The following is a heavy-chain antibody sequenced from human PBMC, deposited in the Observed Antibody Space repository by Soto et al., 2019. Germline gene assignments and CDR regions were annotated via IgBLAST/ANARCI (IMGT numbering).Heavy chain of an antibody. Sequence: EVQLLESGGGLVQPGGSLRLSCAASGFTFSSYAMSWVRQAPGKGLEWVSAISGSGGSTYYADSVKGRFTISRDNSKNTLYLHMNSLRAEDTAVYYCAKVDDFWSGYYTFDYWGQGTLVTVSS. J-gene: IGHJ4*02. CDR2: ISGSGGST. CDR3: AKVDDFWSGYYTFDY. D-gene: IGHD3-3*01. CDR1: GFTFSSYA. V-gene: IGHV3-23*01.